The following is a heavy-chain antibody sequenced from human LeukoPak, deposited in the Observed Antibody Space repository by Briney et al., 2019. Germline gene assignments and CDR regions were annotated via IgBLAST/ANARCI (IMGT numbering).Heavy chain of an antibody. Sequence: GGSLRLSCAASGFTFSSYAMHWVRQAPGKGLEWVAVISYDGSNKYYADSVKGRFTISRDNSKNTLYLQMNSLRAEDTAVYYCARGGIYYDFWSGYYTPDYWGQGTLVTVSS. D-gene: IGHD3-3*01. J-gene: IGHJ4*02. CDR1: GFTFSSYA. CDR2: ISYDGSNK. CDR3: ARGGIYYDFWSGYYTPDY. V-gene: IGHV3-30*14.